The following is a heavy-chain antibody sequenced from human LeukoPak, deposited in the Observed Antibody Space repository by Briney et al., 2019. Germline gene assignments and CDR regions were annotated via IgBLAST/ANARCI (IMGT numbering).Heavy chain of an antibody. CDR3: AKDSGPYTSGYYGH. J-gene: IGHJ4*02. D-gene: IGHD3-22*01. V-gene: IGHV3-48*03. Sequence: GGSLRLSCAASGFTFSSYEMNWVRQAPGKGLEWVSYISNSGSTIYYADSVKGRFTISRDNSKNTLFLQMNSLRAEDTAVYYCAKDSGPYTSGYYGHWGQGTLVTVSS. CDR2: ISNSGSTI. CDR1: GFTFSSYE.